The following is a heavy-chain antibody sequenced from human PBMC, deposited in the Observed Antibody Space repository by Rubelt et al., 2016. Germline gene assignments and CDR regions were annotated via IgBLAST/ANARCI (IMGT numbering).Heavy chain of an antibody. D-gene: IGHD1-1*01. CDR2: ISAYNGNT. V-gene: IGHV1-18*01. CDR1: GYTFTSYG. Sequence: QVQLLQSGAEVKKPGASVKVSCKASGYTFTSYGISWVRQAPGQGLEWMGWISAYNGNTNVSQKIHGRVTMTTDTSTSTAYMERRSRRSDDTAVDYCARAGPGTYDPWGQGTLVTVSS. J-gene: IGHJ5*02. CDR3: ARAGPGTYDP.